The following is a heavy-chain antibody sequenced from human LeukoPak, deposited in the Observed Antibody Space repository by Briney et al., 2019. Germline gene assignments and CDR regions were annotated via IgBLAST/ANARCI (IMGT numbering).Heavy chain of an antibody. J-gene: IGHJ5*02. CDR1: GGSISRSNW. CDR2: IYHSGST. CDR3: AKGAGGFSYYNWFDP. Sequence: PSETLSLTCAVSGGSISRSNWWSWVRQPPGKGLEWIGEIYHSGSTNYNPSLESRVTISVDTSKNQFSLKLASVTAADTAIYYXAKGAGGFSYYNWFDPWGQGTLVTVSS. V-gene: IGHV4-4*02. D-gene: IGHD5-18*01.